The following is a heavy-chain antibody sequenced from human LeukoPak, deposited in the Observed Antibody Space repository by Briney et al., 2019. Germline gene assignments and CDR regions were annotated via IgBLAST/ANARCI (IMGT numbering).Heavy chain of an antibody. CDR1: GYTFTSYG. CDR3: ARLVVCSSTSCFYNWFDP. V-gene: IGHV1-18*01. J-gene: IGHJ5*02. D-gene: IGHD2-2*01. CDR2: ISAYNGNT. Sequence: ASVKVSCKASGYTFTSYGISWVRQAPGQGLEWMGWISAYNGNTNYAQKLQGRVTMTTDTSTSTAYMELRSLRPDGTAVYYCARLVVCSSTSCFYNWFDPWGQGTLVTVSS.